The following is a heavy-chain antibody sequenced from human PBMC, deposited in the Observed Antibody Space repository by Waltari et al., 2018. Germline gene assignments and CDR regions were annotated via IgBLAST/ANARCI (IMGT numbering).Heavy chain of an antibody. D-gene: IGHD2-2*01. CDR1: GYSISSGYY. CDR2: IYHSGRT. Sequence: QVQLQESGPGLVKPSETLSLTCAVSGYSISSGYYWGWIRQPPGKGLEWIGSIYHSGRTYYNPSLKSRVTISVDTSKNQFALKLSSVTAADTAVYYCARVINTRPGNSHFDYWGQGTLVTVSS. CDR3: ARVINTRPGNSHFDY. J-gene: IGHJ4*02. V-gene: IGHV4-38-2*01.